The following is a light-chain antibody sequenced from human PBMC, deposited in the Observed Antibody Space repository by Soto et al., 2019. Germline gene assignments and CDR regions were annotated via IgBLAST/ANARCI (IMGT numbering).Light chain of an antibody. CDR1: QSISSW. J-gene: IGKJ1*01. CDR2: DAS. V-gene: IGKV1-5*01. Sequence: DIQMTQSPSTLSASLGDRVTITCRASQSISSWLAWYQQKPGKAPKLPIYDASSLESGVPSRFSGSGSGTEFTLTISSLKPDDFATYYCQQYQSYSRTFGQGTKVDIK. CDR3: QQYQSYSRT.